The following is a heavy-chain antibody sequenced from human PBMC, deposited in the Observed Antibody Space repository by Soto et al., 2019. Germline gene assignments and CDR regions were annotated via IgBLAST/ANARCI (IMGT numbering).Heavy chain of an antibody. J-gene: IGHJ5*02. CDR1: GGTFSSYA. CDR3: ASTNLVDTAMVTWFDP. CDR2: IIPIFGTA. Sequence: QVQRVQSGAEVQKPGSSVKVSCKASGGTFSSYAISWVRQAPGQGLEWMGGIIPIFGTANYAQKFQGRVTITADESTSTAYMELSSLRSEDTAVYYCASTNLVDTAMVTWFDPWGQGTLVTVSS. V-gene: IGHV1-69*01. D-gene: IGHD5-18*01.